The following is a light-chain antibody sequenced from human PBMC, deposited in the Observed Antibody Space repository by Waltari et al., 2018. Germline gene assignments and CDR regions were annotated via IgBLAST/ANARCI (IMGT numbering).Light chain of an antibody. CDR3: QQSYSTF. J-gene: IGKJ3*01. V-gene: IGKV1-39*01. Sequence: DIQMTQSPSSLSASIGDRVTITCRASQSISSYLNWYQQKPGKAPKLLIFAASSLQSGVPSRFRGSGSGTDFTLTISSLQPEDFATYYCQQSYSTFFGPGTKVDIK. CDR2: AAS. CDR1: QSISSY.